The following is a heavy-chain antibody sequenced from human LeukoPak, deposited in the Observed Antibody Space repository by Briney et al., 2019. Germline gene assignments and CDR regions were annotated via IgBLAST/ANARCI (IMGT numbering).Heavy chain of an antibody. CDR2: IHYTGST. Sequence: SETLSLTCTVSGDSLSSGGYYWSWLRQLPGKGLDWIGYIHYTGSTYYNPSLKSRVIISIDRSKNQFSLKLSSVTAADTAVYYCARSSSSDYALADDCWGQGTLVTVS. CDR3: ARSSSSDYALADDC. CDR1: GDSLSSGGYY. V-gene: IGHV4-31*03. D-gene: IGHD5-12*01. J-gene: IGHJ4*01.